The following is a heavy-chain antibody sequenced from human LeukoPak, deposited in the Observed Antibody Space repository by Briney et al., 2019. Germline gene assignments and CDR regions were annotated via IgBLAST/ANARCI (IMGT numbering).Heavy chain of an antibody. D-gene: IGHD6-25*01. J-gene: IGHJ6*03. Sequence: SETLSLTCTVSGDSVSSGSYYWSWIRQPAGKRLEWIGRFYISGSTTYNPSLKSRVTISVDTSKNQFSLKLNSVTAADTAVYYCARERISAVGYFYYYMDLWGKGTRVTVSS. CDR1: GDSVSSGSYY. V-gene: IGHV4-61*02. CDR2: FYISGST. CDR3: ARERISAVGYFYYYMDL.